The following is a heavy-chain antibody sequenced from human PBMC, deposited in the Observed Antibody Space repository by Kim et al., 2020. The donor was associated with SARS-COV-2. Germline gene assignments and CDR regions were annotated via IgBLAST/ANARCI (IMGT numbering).Heavy chain of an antibody. D-gene: IGHD3-10*01. CDR3: ANIEGYYYGSGSYRGSDY. Sequence: ASVKVSCKASGYTFTSYYMHWVRQAPGQGLEWMGIINPSGGSTSYAQKFQGRVTMTRDTSTSTVYMELSSLRSEDTAVYYCANIEGYYYGSGSYRGSDYWGQGTLVTVSS. CDR2: INPSGGST. CDR1: GYTFTSYY. J-gene: IGHJ4*02. V-gene: IGHV1-46*01.